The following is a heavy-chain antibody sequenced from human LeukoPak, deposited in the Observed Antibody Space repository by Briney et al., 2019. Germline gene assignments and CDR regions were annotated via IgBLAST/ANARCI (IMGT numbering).Heavy chain of an antibody. J-gene: IGHJ4*02. V-gene: IGHV3-48*03. CDR2: ISSSGSTI. CDR1: GFTFSSYE. CDR3: ARKGRNFDY. Sequence: PGGSLRLSCAASGFTFSSYEMNWVRQAPGKGLEWVSYISSSGSTIYYADSVKGRFTISRDNAKNSLYLQMSSLRAEDTAVYYCARKGRNFDYWGQGTLVTVSS.